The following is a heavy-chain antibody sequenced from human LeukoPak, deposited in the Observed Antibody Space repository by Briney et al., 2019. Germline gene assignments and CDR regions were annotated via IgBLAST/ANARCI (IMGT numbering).Heavy chain of an antibody. CDR2: ISSSGSTI. D-gene: IGHD2-2*02. J-gene: IGHJ5*02. CDR3: ARGGIVVVPAAIPVDWFDP. Sequence: PGGSLRLSCAASGFTFSDYYMSWIRQAPGKGLEWVSYISSSGSTIYYADSVKGRFTISRDNAKNSLYLQMNSLRAEDTAVYYCARGGIVVVPAAIPVDWFDPWGQGTLVTVSS. CDR1: GFTFSDYY. V-gene: IGHV3-11*04.